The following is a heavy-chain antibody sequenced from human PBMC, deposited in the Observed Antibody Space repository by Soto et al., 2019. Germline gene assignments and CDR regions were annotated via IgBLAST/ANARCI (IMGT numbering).Heavy chain of an antibody. CDR3: ATVWGDSGRAYFDH. J-gene: IGHJ4*02. Sequence: QVQLVEAGGGVVQPGTSLRLSCAAPGFPFSSYAIHWGRQAPGKGLEWVAFISHDGTNKYYADSVKGRFTISRDNSKNTLYLPRDGLRAEETAVYYCATVWGDSGRAYFDHWGQGNLVTVSS. CDR2: ISHDGTNK. V-gene: IGHV3-30-3*01. D-gene: IGHD1-26*01. CDR1: GFPFSSYA.